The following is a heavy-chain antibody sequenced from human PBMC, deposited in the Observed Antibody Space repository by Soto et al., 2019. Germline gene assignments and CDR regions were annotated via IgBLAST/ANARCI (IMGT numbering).Heavy chain of an antibody. D-gene: IGHD3-3*01. CDR2: IDNAGRA. CDR1: EFTVSSNY. Sequence: EVQLVESGGGLIQPGGSLRVSCAASEFTVSSNYMTWVRQAPGKGLEWVSVIDNAGRANYAESVKGRFTNSRDNSKNTLYLQMNSLRVEDTAVYYCARGATYYDFWSGHYTSYTYYGMDVWGQGTTVTGS. J-gene: IGHJ6*02. V-gene: IGHV3-53*01. CDR3: ARGATYYDFWSGHYTSYTYYGMDV.